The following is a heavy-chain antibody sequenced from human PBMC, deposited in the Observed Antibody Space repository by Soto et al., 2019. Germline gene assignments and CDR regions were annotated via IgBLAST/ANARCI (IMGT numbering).Heavy chain of an antibody. J-gene: IGHJ4*02. V-gene: IGHV1-18*01. Sequence: QVQLVQSGAEVKKPGASVKVSCKASGYTFSSSSITWVRQAPGQGLECLGWISVYNGITKYAQNVXXRVSMTADTGSDTAYMELRSLRSDDTAVDYCARNTSGGFDSWGQGTLVTVSS. D-gene: IGHD3-16*01. CDR2: ISVYNGIT. CDR1: GYTFSSSS. CDR3: ARNTSGGFDS.